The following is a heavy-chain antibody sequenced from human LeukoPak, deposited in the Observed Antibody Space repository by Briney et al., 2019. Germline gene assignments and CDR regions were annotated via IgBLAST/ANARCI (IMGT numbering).Heavy chain of an antibody. J-gene: IGHJ4*02. V-gene: IGHV3-23*01. D-gene: IGHD6-13*01. CDR3: AKDGSSSWSPLNFDY. CDR2: ISGSGSRT. CDR1: GFTFISYV. Sequence: PGRSLRLSCAASGFTFISYVISCVRQAPGKGLEWGSAISGSGSRTYYADSVQGRFTVSRDNSKNTLYLQMNSLRAEDTAVYYCAKDGSSSWSPLNFDYWGRGTLVTVSS.